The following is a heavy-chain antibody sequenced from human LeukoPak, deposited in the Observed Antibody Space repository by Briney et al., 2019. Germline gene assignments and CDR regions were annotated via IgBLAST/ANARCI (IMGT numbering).Heavy chain of an antibody. Sequence: ASVKVSCKASGYTFTSSYMHWVRQAPGQGLEWMGMINPSGGSTSYAQKFQGRVTITRDTSTSTVYMELSSLRSEDTAVYSCARSRAVGVTNWFDPWGQGTLVTVSS. J-gene: IGHJ5*02. V-gene: IGHV1-46*01. CDR3: ARSRAVGVTNWFDP. CDR1: GYTFTSSY. CDR2: INPSGGST. D-gene: IGHD2-2*01.